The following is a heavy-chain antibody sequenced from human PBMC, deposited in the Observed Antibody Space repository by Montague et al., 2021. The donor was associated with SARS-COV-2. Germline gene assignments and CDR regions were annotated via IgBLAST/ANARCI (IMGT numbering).Heavy chain of an antibody. D-gene: IGHD2-15*01. CDR1: GGSITGYY. CDR2: IYDGGAV. J-gene: IGHJ3*02. CDR3: VREHPDGSPRGAYDI. V-gene: IGHV4-59*01. Sequence: SETLSLTCTVSGGSITGYYWSWLRRSPGKGLEWIAYIYDGGAVNYNPSLGSRVTISTDTSKNQLSLKVNSVTAADTAVYYCVREHPDGSPRGAYDIWGQGTVVTVSS.